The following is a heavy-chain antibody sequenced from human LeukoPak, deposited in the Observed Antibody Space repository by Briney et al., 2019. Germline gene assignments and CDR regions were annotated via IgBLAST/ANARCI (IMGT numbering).Heavy chain of an antibody. V-gene: IGHV3-23*01. J-gene: IGHJ5*02. CDR3: AKGSSGYFADL. Sequence: QSGGSLRLSCAASGFIFNNYGLMWVRQAPGKGLEWVSAISNDGGGTQYADFVEGRFTISRDNSKNTLFLQMSSLRAEDTALYYCAKGSSGYFADLWGQGTLVTVSS. CDR1: GFIFNNYG. CDR2: ISNDGGGT. D-gene: IGHD3-22*01.